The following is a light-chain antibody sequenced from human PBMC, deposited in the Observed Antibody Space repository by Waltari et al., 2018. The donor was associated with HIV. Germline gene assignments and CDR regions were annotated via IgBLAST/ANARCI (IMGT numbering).Light chain of an antibody. V-gene: IGKV3-20*01. J-gene: IGKJ2*01. CDR3: QQYGGSPLYT. Sequence: SISSSYLVWYQQKPGQAPRLLMSGSSNRATGIPDRFSGSGSGTEFTLTISRLEPEDFAVYYCQQYGGSPLYTFGQGTKLEIK. CDR2: GSS. CDR1: SISSSY.